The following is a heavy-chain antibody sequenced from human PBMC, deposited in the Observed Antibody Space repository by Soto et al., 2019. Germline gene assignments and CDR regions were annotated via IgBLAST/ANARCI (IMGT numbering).Heavy chain of an antibody. V-gene: IGHV1-18*01. J-gene: IGHJ5*02. D-gene: IGHD3-16*02. CDR2: ISAYNGNT. Sequence: QVQLVQSGAEVKKPGASVKVSCKASGYTFTSYGISWVRQAPGQGLEWMGWISAYNGNTNYAQKLQGRVTMTTDTSTSTAYMELRSLKSDDTAVYYCAGLLKGVIVPRWFDPWGQGTLFTVSA. CDR3: AGLLKGVIVPRWFDP. CDR1: GYTFTSYG.